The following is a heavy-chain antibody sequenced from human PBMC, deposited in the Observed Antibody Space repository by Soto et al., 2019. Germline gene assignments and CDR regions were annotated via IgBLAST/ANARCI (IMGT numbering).Heavy chain of an antibody. V-gene: IGHV4-31*03. J-gene: IGHJ3*02. Sequence: QVQLQESGPGLVKPSQTLSLTCTVSGDSISSGGYYWSWIRQHPGKGLEWIGYIYYSGSIHYNPSLKSRVTISVDTSKNQLSLKLSSVTAADTAVYYCARVASGAFDIWGQGTMVTVSS. D-gene: IGHD2-21*01. CDR2: IYYSGSI. CDR1: GDSISSGGYY. CDR3: ARVASGAFDI.